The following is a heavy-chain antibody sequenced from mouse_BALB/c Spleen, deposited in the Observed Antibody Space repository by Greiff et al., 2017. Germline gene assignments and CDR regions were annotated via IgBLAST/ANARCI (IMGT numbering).Heavy chain of an antibody. CDR2: ISSGGST. CDR1: GFTFSSYA. D-gene: IGHD1-1*01. CDR3: AREDYYGSSHWYFDV. Sequence: EVKLMESGGGLVKPGGSLKLSCAASGFTFSSYAMSWVRQTPEKRLEWVASISSGGSTYYPDSVKGRFTISRDNARNILYLQMSSLRSEDTAMYYCAREDYYGSSHWYFDVWGAGTTVTVSS. J-gene: IGHJ1*01. V-gene: IGHV5-6-5*01.